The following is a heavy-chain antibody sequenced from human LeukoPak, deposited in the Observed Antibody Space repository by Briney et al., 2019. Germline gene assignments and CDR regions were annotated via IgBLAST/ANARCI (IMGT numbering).Heavy chain of an antibody. CDR1: GGSFSGYY. CDR3: ARENSYYDSSGYYYGSGYFDY. Sequence: SETLSLTCAVYGGSFSGYYWSWIRQPPGKGLEWIGEINHSGSTNYNPSLKSRVTITVDTSKNHFSLRLSTVTAADTAVYYCARENSYYDSSGYYYGSGYFDYWGQGTLVTVSS. CDR2: INHSGST. J-gene: IGHJ4*02. V-gene: IGHV4-34*01. D-gene: IGHD3-22*01.